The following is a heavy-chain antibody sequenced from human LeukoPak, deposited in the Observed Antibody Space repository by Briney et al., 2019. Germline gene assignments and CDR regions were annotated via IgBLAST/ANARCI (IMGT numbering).Heavy chain of an antibody. D-gene: IGHD2-15*01. V-gene: IGHV4-4*02. Sequence: SETLSLTCAVSGGSISSSNWWSWVRQPPGKGLEWIGEIYHSGSTNYNPSLKSRLTIPVDKSKNQFSLKLSSVTAADTAVYYCARGYCSGGSCYAFDYWGQGTLVTVSS. CDR3: ARGYCSGGSCYAFDY. J-gene: IGHJ4*02. CDR1: GGSISSSNW. CDR2: IYHSGST.